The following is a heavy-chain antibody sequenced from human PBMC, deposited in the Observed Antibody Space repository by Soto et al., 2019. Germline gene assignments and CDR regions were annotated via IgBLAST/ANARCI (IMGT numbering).Heavy chain of an antibody. J-gene: IGHJ4*01. CDR1: GFTFSFYW. CDR3: ARDSGCGSGASVNHDLEF. D-gene: IGHD3-10*01. V-gene: IGHV3-7*01. CDR2: IKLDASEK. Sequence: EVQLVESGGGLVQPGGSLRLSFAASGFTFSFYWMSWVRQAPGKGLERLGTIKLDASEKKYVDSVKGRFTMSRDNAKNSLYLQIDSQRSEDTAVYYCARDSGCGSGASVNHDLEFWGRGTLVTVSS.